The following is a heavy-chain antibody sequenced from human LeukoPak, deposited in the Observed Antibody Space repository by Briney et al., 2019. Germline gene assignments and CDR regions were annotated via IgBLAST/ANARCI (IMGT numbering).Heavy chain of an antibody. V-gene: IGHV4-39*01. CDR1: GGSVSSANYY. J-gene: IGHJ4*02. CDR3: ARRDWAFDY. D-gene: IGHD3/OR15-3a*01. CDR2: IYYSGHT. Sequence: PSETLSLTCTVSGGSVSSANYYWAWIRQPPGKGLEWITSIYYSGHTYYNPSLKSPVSTSVDTSKNQFFLHLSSVTAADTAVYYCARRDWAFDYWGQGTLVTVSS.